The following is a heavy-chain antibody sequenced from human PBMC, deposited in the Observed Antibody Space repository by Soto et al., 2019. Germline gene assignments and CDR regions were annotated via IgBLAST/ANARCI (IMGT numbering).Heavy chain of an antibody. J-gene: IGHJ4*02. CDR1: DFSLSPYW. V-gene: IGHV3-74*03. CDR3: ARDLGGPDY. CDR2: LSSDGFGA. D-gene: IGHD3-16*01. Sequence: PGGSLRLSCAASDFSLSPYWMHWVRQVPGRGLKWVARLSSDGFGAAYADSVKGRFFISRDIARNTLSLQMNSLRADDTAVYYCARDLGGPDYWGRGTSVTVSS.